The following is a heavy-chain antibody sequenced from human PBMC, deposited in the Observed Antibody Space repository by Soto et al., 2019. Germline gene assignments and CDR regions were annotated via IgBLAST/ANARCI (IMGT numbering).Heavy chain of an antibody. Sequence: TLSLTCAVYGGSFSGYYWSWIRQPPGKGLEWIGEINHSGSTNYNPSLKSRVTISVDTSKNQFSLKLSSVTAADTAVYYCARAPYSSSWYYYYYGMDVWGQGTTVTVSS. CDR2: INHSGST. CDR3: ARAPYSSSWYYYYYGMDV. J-gene: IGHJ6*02. V-gene: IGHV4-34*01. D-gene: IGHD6-13*01. CDR1: GGSFSGYY.